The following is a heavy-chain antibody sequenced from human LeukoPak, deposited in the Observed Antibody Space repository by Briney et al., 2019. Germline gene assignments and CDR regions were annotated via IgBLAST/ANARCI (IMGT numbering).Heavy chain of an antibody. D-gene: IGHD4-17*01. J-gene: IGHJ3*02. Sequence: ASVKVSCKASGYTFTSYDINWVRQATGQGLEWMGWMNPNSGNTGYAQKFQGRVTMTRNTSISTAYMELSSLRSEDTAVYYCAGVGVYGDYDGGYDAFDIWGQGTMVTVSS. CDR2: MNPNSGNT. V-gene: IGHV1-8*01. CDR1: GYTFTSYD. CDR3: AGVGVYGDYDGGYDAFDI.